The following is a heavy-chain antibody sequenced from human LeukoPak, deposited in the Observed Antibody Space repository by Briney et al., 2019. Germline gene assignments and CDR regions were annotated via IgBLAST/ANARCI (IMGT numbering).Heavy chain of an antibody. CDR1: GGPITSGDYY. J-gene: IGHJ4*02. CDR3: ARGEYRVLVH. CDR2: IYHSDTT. Sequence: SQTLSLTCSVSGGPITSGDYYWSWIRQPPGKGMEWIGYIYHSDTTLYSPSLKSRVTISEDTSKNQFSLRLNSVTDADTAVYFCARGEYRVLVHWGQGALVTVSS. D-gene: IGHD2/OR15-2a*01. V-gene: IGHV4-30-4*08.